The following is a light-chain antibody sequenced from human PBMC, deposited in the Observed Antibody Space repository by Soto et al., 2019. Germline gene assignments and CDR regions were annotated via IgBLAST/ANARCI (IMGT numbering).Light chain of an antibody. CDR2: TLS. CDR3: MQRIEFPWT. CDR1: QILVYSDGNTY. Sequence: DVVMTQSPLSLPVTLVQPSSISFISSQILVYSDGNTYLNWFQQRPGQSPQLLIYTLSYRASGVPDRFSGSGSGTDFTLKISRVEAEDVGVYYCMQRIEFPWTFGQGTKVDIK. V-gene: IGKV2-30*01. J-gene: IGKJ1*01.